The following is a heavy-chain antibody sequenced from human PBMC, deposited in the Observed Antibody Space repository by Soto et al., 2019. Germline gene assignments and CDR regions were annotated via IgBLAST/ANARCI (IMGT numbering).Heavy chain of an antibody. CDR2: IWYDGSNK. J-gene: IGHJ4*02. Sequence: PGGSLRLSCAASGFTFSSYGMHWVRQAPGKGLEWVAVIWYDGSNKYYADSVKGRFTISRDNSKNTLYLQMNSLRAEDTAVYYCARERYSSGWYYLDYWGQGTLVTVSS. V-gene: IGHV3-33*01. D-gene: IGHD6-19*01. CDR3: ARERYSSGWYYLDY. CDR1: GFTFSSYG.